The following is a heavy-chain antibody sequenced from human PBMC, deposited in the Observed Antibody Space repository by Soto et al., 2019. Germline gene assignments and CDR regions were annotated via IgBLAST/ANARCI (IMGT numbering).Heavy chain of an antibody. CDR1: GGSISSSNW. V-gene: IGHV4-4*02. CDR3: ARDFIAAAGTVYYYGMDV. Sequence: ASETLSLTCAVSGGSISSSNWWSWVRQPPGKGLEWIGEIYHSGSTNYNPSLKSRVTISVDKSKNQFSLKLSSVTAADTAVYYCARDFIAAAGTVYYYGMDVWGQGTTVTVSS. CDR2: IYHSGST. J-gene: IGHJ6*02. D-gene: IGHD6-13*01.